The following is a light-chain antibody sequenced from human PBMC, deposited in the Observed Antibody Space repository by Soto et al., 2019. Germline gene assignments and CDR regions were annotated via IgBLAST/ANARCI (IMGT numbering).Light chain of an antibody. CDR2: YAS. V-gene: IGKV1-33*01. CDR3: QQYDSLPLT. CDR1: QDIHSF. J-gene: IGKJ4*01. Sequence: DIQMTQSPSSLSASVGDRVTIACQATQDIHSFLAWYQQKPGKAPKFLIFYASNLERGVPSRFRGSGSGTDFTFTISSLKPEDIATYFCQQYDSLPLTFGGGTKVEV.